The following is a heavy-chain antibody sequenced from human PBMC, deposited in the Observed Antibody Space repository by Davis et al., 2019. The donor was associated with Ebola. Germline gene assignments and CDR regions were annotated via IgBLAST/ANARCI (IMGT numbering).Heavy chain of an antibody. J-gene: IGHJ3*02. V-gene: IGHV3-53*01. CDR1: GFTFDDYA. Sequence: PGGSLRLSCAAPGFTFDDYAMHWVRQAPGKGLEWVSVIYNGGSTHYTDSVKGRFTISRDKSKNTVYLQMNSLRVEDTAVYYCARDHGGSYLTIEGAFDIWGQGTMVTVSS. CDR3: ARDHGGSYLTIEGAFDI. CDR2: IYNGGST. D-gene: IGHD1-26*01.